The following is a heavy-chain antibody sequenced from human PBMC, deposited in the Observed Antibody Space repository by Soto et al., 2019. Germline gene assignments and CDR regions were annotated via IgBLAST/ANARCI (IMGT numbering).Heavy chain of an antibody. J-gene: IGHJ5*02. D-gene: IGHD6-13*01. Sequence: SETLSLTCAVSGGSISSSNWWSWVRQPPGKGLEWIGEIYHSGSTNYNPSLKSRVTISVDKSKNQFSLKLSSVTAADTAVYYCSRVRQTYSSSWYENWFDPWGQGTLVTVS. CDR2: IYHSGST. V-gene: IGHV4-4*02. CDR3: SRVRQTYSSSWYENWFDP. CDR1: GGSISSSNW.